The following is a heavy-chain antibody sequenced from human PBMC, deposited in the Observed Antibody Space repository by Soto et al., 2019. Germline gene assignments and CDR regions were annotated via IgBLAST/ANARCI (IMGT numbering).Heavy chain of an antibody. Sequence: SETLSLTCTVSGGSTSSSNWWSWVRQPPGKGLEWIGEIYHSGGTNYNPSLQSRVTTSVDKSENQFSLKMRSVTAADTAVYYCARSPSRSWYGGGDFDIWGQGTMVTVSS. CDR1: GGSTSSSNW. V-gene: IGHV4-4*02. CDR3: ARSPSRSWYGGGDFDI. CDR2: IYHSGGT. D-gene: IGHD6-13*01. J-gene: IGHJ3*02.